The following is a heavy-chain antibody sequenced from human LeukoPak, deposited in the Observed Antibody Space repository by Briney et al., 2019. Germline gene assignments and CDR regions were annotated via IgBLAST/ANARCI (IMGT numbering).Heavy chain of an antibody. V-gene: IGHV1-46*01. Sequence: GASVKVSCKASGYTFTSYYMHWVRQAPGQGLEWMGIINPSGGSTSYAQKFQGRVTMTRDTSTSTVYMELSGLRSEDTAVYYCARAPLWSMVRGVIIPFDYWGQGTLVTVSS. D-gene: IGHD3-10*01. CDR3: ARAPLWSMVRGVIIPFDY. CDR1: GYTFTSYY. J-gene: IGHJ4*02. CDR2: INPSGGST.